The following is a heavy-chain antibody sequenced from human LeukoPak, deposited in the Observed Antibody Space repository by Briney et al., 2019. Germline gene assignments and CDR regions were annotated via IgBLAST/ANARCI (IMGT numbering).Heavy chain of an antibody. D-gene: IGHD2-2*01. J-gene: IGHJ4*02. V-gene: IGHV3-23*01. CDR2: ISDNGGST. CDR1: GFTFSNYA. Sequence: PGGSLRLSRAASGFTFSNYAMSWVRQAPGKGLEWVTAISDNGGSTYYADSVKGRFTISRDNSKNTLYLQMNSLRGDDTAVYHCAKAPSPGYCSSTSCYYDYWGQGTLVTVSS. CDR3: AKAPSPGYCSSTSCYYDY.